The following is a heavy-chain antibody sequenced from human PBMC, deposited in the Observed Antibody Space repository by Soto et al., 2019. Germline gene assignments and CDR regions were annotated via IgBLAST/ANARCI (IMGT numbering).Heavy chain of an antibody. CDR1: GGNCGDHD. D-gene: IGHD6-19*01. CDR2: INHSGST. V-gene: IGHV4-34*01. Sequence: SVTLSLTCAVVGGNCGDHDCSWIRQPPGKGLEWIGEINHSGSTNYNPSLKSRVTISVDTSKNQFSLKLSSVTAADTAVYYCARGQLLVLAYRGQGTLVPGSP. CDR3: ARGQLLVLAY. J-gene: IGHJ4*02.